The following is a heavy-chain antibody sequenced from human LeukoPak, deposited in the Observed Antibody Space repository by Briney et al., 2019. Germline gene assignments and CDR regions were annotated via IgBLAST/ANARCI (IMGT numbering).Heavy chain of an antibody. D-gene: IGHD1-26*01. CDR2: INPNNGNL. Sequence: ASVKVSCKASGYTFSKYDINWVRQATGQGLEWMGWINPNNGNLGYAQKFQGRVTITRNTPISTAYMELSSLTSEDTAVYYCARSDHNSWNAFDIWGQGTMVTVSS. CDR1: GYTFSKYD. V-gene: IGHV1-8*03. J-gene: IGHJ3*02. CDR3: ARSDHNSWNAFDI.